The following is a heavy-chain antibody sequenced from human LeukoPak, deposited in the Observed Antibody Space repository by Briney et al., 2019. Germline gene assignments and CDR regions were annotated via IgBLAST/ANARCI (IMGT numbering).Heavy chain of an antibody. J-gene: IGHJ4*02. CDR2: IYYSGST. D-gene: IGHD4-17*01. CDR1: GGSISSSSYY. V-gene: IGHV4-61*01. CDR3: ARVSGYGDYYFDY. Sequence: SETLSLTCTVSGGSISSSSYYWSWIRQPPGKGLEWIGYIYYSGSTNYNPSLKSRVTISVDTSKNQFSLKLSSVTAADTAVYYCARVSGYGDYYFDYWGQGTLVTVSS.